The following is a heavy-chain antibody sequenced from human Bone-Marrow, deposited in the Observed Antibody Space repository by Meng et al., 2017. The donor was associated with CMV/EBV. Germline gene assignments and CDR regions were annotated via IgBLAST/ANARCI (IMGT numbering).Heavy chain of an antibody. CDR1: GGTFSSYA. V-gene: IGHV1-69*10. D-gene: IGHD5-18*01. CDR3: VSGGGNSYGHNWFDA. CDR2: IIPILGIA. J-gene: IGHJ5*02. Sequence: SVKVSCKASGGTFSSYAISWVRQAPGQGLEWMGGIIPILGIAKYAQKFQGRVTITADKSTSTAYMELSSLGSGGTAVYFGVSGGGNSYGHNWFDAWGQGTMVTVSS.